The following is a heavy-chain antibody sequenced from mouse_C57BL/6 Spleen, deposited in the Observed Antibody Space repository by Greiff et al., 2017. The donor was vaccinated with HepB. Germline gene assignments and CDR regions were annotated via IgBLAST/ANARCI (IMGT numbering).Heavy chain of an antibody. CDR1: GYTFTSYW. J-gene: IGHJ3*01. CDR3: ARWGNSLAY. CDR2: IDPSDSYT. V-gene: IGHV1-50*01. Sequence: VQLQQPGAELVKPGASVKLSCKASGYTFTSYWMQWVKQRPGQGLEWIGEIDPSDSYTNYNQKFKGKATLTVDTSSSTAYMQLSSLTSEDSAVYYCARWGNSLAYWGQGTLVTVSA. D-gene: IGHD2-1*01.